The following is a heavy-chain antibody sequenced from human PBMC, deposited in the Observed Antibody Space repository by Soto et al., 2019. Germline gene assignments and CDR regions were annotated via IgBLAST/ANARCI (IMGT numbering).Heavy chain of an antibody. CDR2: ISYDGSNK. J-gene: IGHJ4*02. CDR3: ARDGRVVVTATKTIFRNPNKYFDY. V-gene: IGHV3-30-3*01. Sequence: PGGSLRLSCAASGFTFSSYAMHWVRQAPGNGLEWVAVISYDGSNKYYADSVKGRFTISRDNSKNTLYLQMNSLRAEDTAVYYCARDGRVVVTATKTIFRNPNKYFDYWGQGTLVTV. D-gene: IGHD2-21*02. CDR1: GFTFSSYA.